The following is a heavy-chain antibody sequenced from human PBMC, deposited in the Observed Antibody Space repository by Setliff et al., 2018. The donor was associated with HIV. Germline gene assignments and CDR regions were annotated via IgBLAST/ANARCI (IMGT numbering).Heavy chain of an antibody. J-gene: IGHJ5*02. D-gene: IGHD2-21*01. CDR1: GGTFSSYA. V-gene: IGHV1-69*13. Sequence: GASVKVSCKASGGTFSSYAISWVRQAPGQGLEWMGGIIPIFGTANYAQKFQDRVTITADESTSTAYMELSSLRSEDTALYYCARDRHWTGNILCWFDPWGQGTLVTVSS. CDR2: IIPIFGTA. CDR3: ARDRHWTGNILCWFDP.